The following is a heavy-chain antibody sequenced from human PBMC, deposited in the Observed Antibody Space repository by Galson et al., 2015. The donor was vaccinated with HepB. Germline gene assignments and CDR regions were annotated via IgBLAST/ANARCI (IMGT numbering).Heavy chain of an antibody. CDR1: GYTFTNYA. J-gene: IGHJ3*02. CDR3: ARVAYYYGSREAFDI. V-gene: IGHV1-3*01. CDR2: INGGNGNT. D-gene: IGHD3-10*01. Sequence: SVKVSCKASGYTFTNYAIHWARQAPGQGLEWMGWINGGNGNTKYSQKLQGRVTLIRDTSASTAYMELSSLRPEDTAVYYCARVAYYYGSREAFDIWGQGTMVIVSS.